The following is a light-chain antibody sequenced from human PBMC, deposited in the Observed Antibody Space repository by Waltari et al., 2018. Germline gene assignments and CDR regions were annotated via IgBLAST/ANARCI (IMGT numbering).Light chain of an antibody. CDR2: DVS. Sequence: QSALTQPASVSGSPGQSITISCTGTSSDVGGYNYVSWYQQHPGKAPKRMVFDVSNRPSGGSNRCSGAKSGNTASLTISGLQAEDEADYYCSSDTSSSTRVFGGGTKLTVL. J-gene: IGLJ2*01. V-gene: IGLV2-14*03. CDR1: SSDVGGYNY. CDR3: SSDTSSSTRV.